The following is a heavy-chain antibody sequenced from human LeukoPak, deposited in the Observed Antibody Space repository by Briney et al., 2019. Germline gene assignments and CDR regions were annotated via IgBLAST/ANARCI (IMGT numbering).Heavy chain of an antibody. CDR2: INNSGSKT. Sequence: GGSLRLSCAASGFTFSNNAMSWVRQAPGKGLEWVSGINNSGSKTYYADSVRGRFTMSRDNSKNTLYLQMNSLRVEDTAVYYCATDPTETTRWFDPWGQGTLVTASS. CDR1: GFTFSNNA. D-gene: IGHD4-17*01. J-gene: IGHJ5*02. V-gene: IGHV3-23*01. CDR3: ATDPTETTRWFDP.